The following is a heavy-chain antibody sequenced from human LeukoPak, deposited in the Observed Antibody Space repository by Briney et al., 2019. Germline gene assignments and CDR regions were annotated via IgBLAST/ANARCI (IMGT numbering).Heavy chain of an antibody. CDR2: IRSKANSYAT. J-gene: IGHJ4*02. Sequence: GGSLRLSCAASGLTFSGSAMHWVRQASGKGLEWVGRIRSKANSYATAYAASVKGRFTISRDDSKNTAYLQMNSLKTEDTAVYYCTNSPDYGDYRKTSVDYWGQGTLVTVSS. V-gene: IGHV3-73*01. CDR3: TNSPDYGDYRKTSVDY. CDR1: GLTFSGSA. D-gene: IGHD4-17*01.